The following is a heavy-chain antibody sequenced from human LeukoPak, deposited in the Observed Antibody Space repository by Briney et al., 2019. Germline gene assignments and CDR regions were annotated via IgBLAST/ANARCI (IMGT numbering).Heavy chain of an antibody. Sequence: GESLKISCKGSGYSFTSYWIGWVRKMPGKGLEWMGIIYPGDSDTRYSPSFQGQVTIPADKSISNAYLQWSSLKASDTAMYYCARVRYYGSGSYYAYYFDYWGQGTLVTVSS. CDR2: IYPGDSDT. D-gene: IGHD3-10*01. CDR3: ARVRYYGSGSYYAYYFDY. J-gene: IGHJ4*02. V-gene: IGHV5-51*01. CDR1: GYSFTSYW.